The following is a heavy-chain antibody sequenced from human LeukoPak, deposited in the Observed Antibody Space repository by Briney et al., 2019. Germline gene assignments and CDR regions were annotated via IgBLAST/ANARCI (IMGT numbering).Heavy chain of an antibody. CDR2: INPSGGGT. J-gene: IGHJ4*02. CDR3: ARSSSTYFDY. CDR1: GHTFTNYY. Sequence: ASVKVSCKASGHTFTNYYMHWVRQAPGQGLEWMAIINPSGGGTTYAQKFQGRVTMTRDTSTSTVYMELSSLRSEDTAVYWCARSSSTYFDYWGQGTLVTVSS. V-gene: IGHV1-46*01. D-gene: IGHD2-2*01.